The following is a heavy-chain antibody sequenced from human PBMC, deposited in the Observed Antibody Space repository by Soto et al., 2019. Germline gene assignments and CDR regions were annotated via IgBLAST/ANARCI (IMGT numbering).Heavy chain of an antibody. CDR2: ISSSGNRI. D-gene: IGHD4-17*01. V-gene: IGHV3-48*02. J-gene: IGHJ1*01. CDR1: GFTFSSYS. Sequence: EVQLVESGGGLVQPGGSLRLSCAASGFTFSSYSMNWVRQPPGKGLEWVSYISSSGNRIQYADSAEGRFTISRDNAKRSLYLQMNSLRDEDTAMYYCARVTASGEYASAYFQDWGQGTLVAVSS. CDR3: ARVTASGEYASAYFQD.